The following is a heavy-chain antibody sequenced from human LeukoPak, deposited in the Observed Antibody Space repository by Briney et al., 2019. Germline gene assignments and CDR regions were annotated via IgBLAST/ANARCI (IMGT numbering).Heavy chain of an antibody. V-gene: IGHV4-59*08. CDR3: ARYNGSPTWYLDF. Sequence: PSETLSLTCSVSGGSINSYYWTWIRQSPGKGLEWIGHIYYSGSTKYNPSLMSRVTMSADTSKNQFSLRLTSVTAADTAVYYCARYNGSPTWYLDFWGQGALVTVSS. J-gene: IGHJ4*02. D-gene: IGHD1-26*01. CDR1: GGSINSYY. CDR2: IYYSGST.